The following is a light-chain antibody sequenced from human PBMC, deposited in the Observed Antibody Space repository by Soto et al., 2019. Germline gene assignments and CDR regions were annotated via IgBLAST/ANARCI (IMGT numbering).Light chain of an antibody. J-gene: IGKJ4*01. V-gene: IGKV3D-20*02. CDR3: QQRSNWPLT. Sequence: EIVMTQSPATLSVSPGEGATLSCRASQSVSSNYLAWYQQKPGQAPRVLIHSASNRATGIPARFSGSGSGTDFTLTISSLEPEDFAVYYCQQRSNWPLTFGGGTKVDIK. CDR2: SAS. CDR1: QSVSSNY.